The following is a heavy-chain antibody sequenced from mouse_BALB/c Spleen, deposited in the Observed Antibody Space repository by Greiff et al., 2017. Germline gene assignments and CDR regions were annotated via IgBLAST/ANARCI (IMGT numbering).Heavy chain of an antibody. CDR1: GFTFSSFG. V-gene: IGHV5-17*02. CDR3: ARSPYGNYDYAMDY. CDR2: ISSGSSTI. J-gene: IGHJ4*01. Sequence: DVKLVESGGGLVQPGGSRKLSCAASGFTFSSFGMHWVRQAPEKGLEWVAYISSGSSTIYYADTVKGRFTISRDNPKNTLFLQMTSLRSEDTAMYYCARSPYGNYDYAMDYWGQGTSVTVSS. D-gene: IGHD2-10*02.